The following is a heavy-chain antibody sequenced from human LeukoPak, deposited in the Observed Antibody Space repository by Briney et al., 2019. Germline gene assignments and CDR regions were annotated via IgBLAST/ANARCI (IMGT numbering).Heavy chain of an antibody. CDR1: GFTFSTYS. V-gene: IGHV3-48*02. CDR3: ARDLQYAFDI. J-gene: IGHJ3*02. CDR2: ITNSGNSI. Sequence: GGSLRLSCEASGFTFSTYSMNWVRQAPGKGLEWVSYITNSGNSITYADSVKGRFSISRDNAKNSLFLLMSSLRDEDTAVYYCARDLQYAFDIWGQGKMVSVSS.